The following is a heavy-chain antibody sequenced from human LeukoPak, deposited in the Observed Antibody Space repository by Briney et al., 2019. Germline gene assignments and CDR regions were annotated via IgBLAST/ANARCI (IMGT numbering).Heavy chain of an antibody. V-gene: IGHV4-34*01. CDR3: ARAPLVIVVTAFDY. Sequence: SETLSLTCAVYGGSFSGYCWSWIRQPPGKGLEWIGEINHSGSTNYNPSLKSRVTISVDTSKKQFSLKLSSVTAADTAVYYCARAPLVIVVTAFDYWGQGTLVTVSS. CDR2: INHSGST. J-gene: IGHJ4*02. CDR1: GGSFSGYC. D-gene: IGHD2/OR15-2a*01.